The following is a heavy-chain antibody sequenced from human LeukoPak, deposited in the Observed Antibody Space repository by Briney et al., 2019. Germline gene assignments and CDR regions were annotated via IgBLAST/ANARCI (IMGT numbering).Heavy chain of an antibody. CDR2: ISYDGINK. J-gene: IGHJ5*02. Sequence: AGGSLRLSCAASGFTFSSHAMNWVRQAPGKGLEWVAVISYDGINKYYVDSVKGRFTISRDNSKNTLYLQMNSLRAEDTAVYYCARVGTSSLRDWFDPWGQGTLVTVSS. CDR1: GFTFSSHA. V-gene: IGHV3-30*04. CDR3: ARVGTSSLRDWFDP. D-gene: IGHD2-8*01.